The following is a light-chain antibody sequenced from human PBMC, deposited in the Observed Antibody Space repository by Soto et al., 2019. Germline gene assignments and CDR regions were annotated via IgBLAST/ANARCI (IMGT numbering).Light chain of an antibody. V-gene: IGKV3-20*01. Sequence: EIVLTQSPGTLSLSPGERATLSCRASERVSSSYLAWYQQKPGQAPRLLIYGASSRATGIPDRFSGSGSRTDFNITINRLEPVDYAVYYCRYYTDSTTFGGVTKSDIK. CDR3: RYYTDSTT. CDR2: GAS. CDR1: ERVSSSY. J-gene: IGKJ4*01.